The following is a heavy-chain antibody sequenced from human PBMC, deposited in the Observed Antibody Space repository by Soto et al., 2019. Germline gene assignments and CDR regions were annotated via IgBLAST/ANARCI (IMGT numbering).Heavy chain of an antibody. Sequence: QVQLVQSGAEVKKPGASVKVSCKASGYTFTGYYMHWVRQAPGQGLEWMGWINPNSGGTNYAQKFQGWVTMTRDTSISTPYMELSRLRSDDTAVYYCARGDGYCTNGVCYGDAFDIWGKGTMVTVSS. CDR3: ARGDGYCTNGVCYGDAFDI. J-gene: IGHJ3*02. D-gene: IGHD2-8*01. V-gene: IGHV1-2*04. CDR2: INPNSGGT. CDR1: GYTFTGYY.